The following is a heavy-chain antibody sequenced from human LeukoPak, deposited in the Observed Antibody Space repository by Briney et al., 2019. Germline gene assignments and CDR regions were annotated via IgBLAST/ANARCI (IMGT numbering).Heavy chain of an antibody. D-gene: IGHD1-1*01. CDR1: GFSFSYYA. CDR3: ARVPGYN. CDR2: ISYDGSNK. V-gene: IGHV3-30*07. Sequence: GGSLRLSCAASGFSFSYYAMHWVRQAPGKGLEWVALISYDGSNKDYADSVKGRFTISRDNSKNTLYLQMNSLKAEDTAVYYCARVPGYNWGQGTLVTVSS. J-gene: IGHJ4*02.